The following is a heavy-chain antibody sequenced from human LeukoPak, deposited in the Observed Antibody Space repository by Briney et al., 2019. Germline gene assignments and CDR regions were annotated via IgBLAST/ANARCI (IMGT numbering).Heavy chain of an antibody. CDR2: ISSSSSYI. CDR3: ARVSGATSTFDY. CDR1: GFTFSSYS. V-gene: IGHV3-21*01. J-gene: IGHJ4*02. Sequence: KSGGSLRLSCAASGFTFSSYSMNWVRQAPGKGLEWVSSISSSSSYIYYADSVKGRSTISRDNAKNSLYLQMNSLRAEDTAVYYCARVSGATSTFDYWGQGTLVTVSS. D-gene: IGHD1-26*01.